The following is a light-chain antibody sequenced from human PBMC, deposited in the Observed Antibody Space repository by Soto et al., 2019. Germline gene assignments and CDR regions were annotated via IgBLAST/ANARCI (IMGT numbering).Light chain of an antibody. V-gene: IGKV3-20*01. Sequence: EIVLTQSPGTLSLSPGERATLSCRASQSVSSNYLAWYQQKPGQAPRLLIYGASSRATGIPDRFSGSGSGTDFTLAISGLEPEDCAVSHCQQDGSSPLTFGGGTELEIK. CDR2: GAS. CDR1: QSVSSNY. CDR3: QQDGSSPLT. J-gene: IGKJ4*01.